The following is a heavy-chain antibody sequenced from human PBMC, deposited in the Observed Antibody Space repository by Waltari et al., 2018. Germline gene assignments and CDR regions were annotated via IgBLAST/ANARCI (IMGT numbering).Heavy chain of an antibody. D-gene: IGHD2-8*02. J-gene: IGHJ6*02. CDR2: INHSPNS. CDR3: VRLEDCTGPGGNCYSGAPFAVDV. CDR1: GGSLRGFY. Sequence: QVHLQQWGAGLLRPSETLSLICAVYGGSLRGFYWGWIRQPPGKGLEWIGEINHSPNSNYTPPLRSRVHMSIDTSQNQFSLQLTSVTAADTGVYYCVRLEDCTGPGGNCYSGAPFAVDVWGQGTTVTVPS. V-gene: IGHV4-34*01.